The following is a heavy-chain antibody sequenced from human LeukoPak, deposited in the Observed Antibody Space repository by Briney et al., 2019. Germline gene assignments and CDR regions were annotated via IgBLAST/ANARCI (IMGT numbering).Heavy chain of an antibody. CDR3: ARDQRYGSGSLFDY. CDR1: GFTFSSYW. V-gene: IGHV3-7*01. Sequence: GGSLRLSCAASGFTFSSYWMSWVRQAPGKGLEWVANIKEDGIEKSYVDSVKGRFTISRDNAKNSLYLQMNSLRAEDTAVYYCARDQRYGSGSLFDYWGQGILVTVSS. CDR2: IKEDGIEK. D-gene: IGHD3-10*01. J-gene: IGHJ4*02.